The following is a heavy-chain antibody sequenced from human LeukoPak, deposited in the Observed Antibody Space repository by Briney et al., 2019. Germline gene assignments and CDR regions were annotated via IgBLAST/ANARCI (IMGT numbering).Heavy chain of an antibody. Sequence: SGTLSLTCAVSGGSISSSNWWSWVRQPPGKGPEWIGEIYHSGSTNYNPSLKSRVTISVDKSKNQFSLKLSSVTAADTAVYYCAREDGSGSYYSFPYWGQGTLVTVSS. V-gene: IGHV4-4*02. CDR1: GGSISSSNW. D-gene: IGHD3-10*01. CDR3: AREDGSGSYYSFPY. J-gene: IGHJ4*02. CDR2: IYHSGST.